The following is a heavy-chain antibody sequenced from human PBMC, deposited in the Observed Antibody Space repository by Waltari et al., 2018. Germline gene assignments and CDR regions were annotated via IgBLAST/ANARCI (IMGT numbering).Heavy chain of an antibody. CDR1: GFIFRNYG. CDR3: TFSTTHDY. CDR2: IWHDGSNQ. D-gene: IGHD1-26*01. V-gene: IGHV3-33*03. Sequence: QVQLVESGGGVVQPGNSLRLSCAASGFIFRNYGMHWGRQVPGKVLEWVGVIWHDGSNQYYAESVKGRFTISRDNSKNTLYLQLSSLRVEDTGVYYCTFSTTHDYWGQGTLVTVSS. J-gene: IGHJ4*02.